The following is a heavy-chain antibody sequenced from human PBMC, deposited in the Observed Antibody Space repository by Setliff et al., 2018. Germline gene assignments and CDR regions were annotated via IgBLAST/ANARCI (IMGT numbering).Heavy chain of an antibody. J-gene: IGHJ5*02. CDR3: ARDTSSDWAAWFDP. D-gene: IGHD6-19*01. CDR1: RDSINNY. CDR2: VFNSGST. Sequence: SETLSLTCTISRDSINNYWIRQAPGKGLEWIAYVFNSGSTNYNPSLKGRVTISLGTSKNQFSLQLSSVTAADTAVYYCARDTSSDWAAWFDPWSQGILVTVSS. V-gene: IGHV4-59*12.